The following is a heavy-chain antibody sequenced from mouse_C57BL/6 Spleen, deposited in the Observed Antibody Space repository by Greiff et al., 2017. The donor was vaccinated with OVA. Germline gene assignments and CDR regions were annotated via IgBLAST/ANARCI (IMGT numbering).Heavy chain of an antibody. CDR2: IDPSDSYT. V-gene: IGHV1-69*01. Sequence: QVQLQQPGAELVMPGASVKLSCKASGYTFTSYWMHWVKQRPGQGLEWIGEIDPSDSYTNYNQKFKGKSTLTVDKSSSAAYMQLSSLTSEDSAVYYCASLYDYDAWFAYWGQGTLVTVSA. D-gene: IGHD2-4*01. J-gene: IGHJ3*01. CDR1: GYTFTSYW. CDR3: ASLYDYDAWFAY.